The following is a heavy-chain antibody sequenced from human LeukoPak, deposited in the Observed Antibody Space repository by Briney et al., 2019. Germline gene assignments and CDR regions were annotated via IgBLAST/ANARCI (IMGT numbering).Heavy chain of an antibody. CDR3: AREDIHILTGYHRRELYWYLDL. D-gene: IGHD3-9*01. CDR1: GGSFSGYY. J-gene: IGHJ2*01. CDR2: INHSGST. V-gene: IGHV4-34*01. Sequence: SETLSLTCAVYGGSFSGYYWSWIRQPPGKGLEWIGEINHSGSTNYNPSLKSRVTISVDTSKNQFSLKLSSVTAADTAVYYCAREDIHILTGYHRRELYWYLDLWGRGTLVTVSS.